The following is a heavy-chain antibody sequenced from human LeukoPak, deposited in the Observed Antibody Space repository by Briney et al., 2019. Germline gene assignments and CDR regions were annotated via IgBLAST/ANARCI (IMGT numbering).Heavy chain of an antibody. CDR3: ARDRDYRKTAYYYYYGMDV. V-gene: IGHV4-31*03. CDR2: IYYSGST. J-gene: IGHJ6*02. CDR1: GGSISSGGYY. Sequence: SETLSLTCTVSGGSISSGGYYWSWIRQHPGKGLEWIGYIYYSGSTYYNPSLKSRVTISVDTSKNQFSLKLSSVTAADTAVYYCARDRDYRKTAYYYYYGMDVWGQGTTVTVSS. D-gene: IGHD4-11*01.